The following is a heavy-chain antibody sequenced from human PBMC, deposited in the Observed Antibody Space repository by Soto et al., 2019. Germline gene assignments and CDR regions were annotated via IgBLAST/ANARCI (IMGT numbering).Heavy chain of an antibody. CDR2: IYWDDDK. V-gene: IGHV2-5*02. Sequence: QITVKESGLTLVKPTETLTLTCTFSGFSLSSIGMGVGWIRQPPGKALEWLTLIYWDDDKRYSPSLCSRLTITKDPSKNQVDLTMTNMDPVDTATYYCARLTRGVYDLDRLWEKFDYWGQGALVTVS. D-gene: IGHD5-12*01. CDR1: GFSLSSIGMG. CDR3: ARLTRGVYDLDRLWEKFDY. J-gene: IGHJ4*02.